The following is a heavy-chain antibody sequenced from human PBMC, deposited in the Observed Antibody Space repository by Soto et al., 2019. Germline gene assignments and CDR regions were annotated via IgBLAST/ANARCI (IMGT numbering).Heavy chain of an antibody. CDR1: GFPFSTYA. V-gene: IGHV3-23*01. Sequence: GGSLRLSCAASGFPFSTYALNWVRQAPGKGLEWVSTITNSGGITYNADYVKGRLTISRDNSQNTLYLQINNLRAEDTAIYYCAKDRSGTTADAFDIWGQGTMVTVSS. J-gene: IGHJ3*02. D-gene: IGHD1-1*01. CDR3: AKDRSGTTADAFDI. CDR2: ITNSGGIT.